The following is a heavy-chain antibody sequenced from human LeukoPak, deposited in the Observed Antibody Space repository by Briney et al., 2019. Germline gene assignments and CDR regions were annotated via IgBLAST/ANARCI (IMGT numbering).Heavy chain of an antibody. V-gene: IGHV3-30*02. Sequence: GGSLRLSCAASGFTFSTYGMHWVRQAPGKGLEWVAFIRYDGSNKYYADSVKGRFIISRDNSKNTLYLQMNSLRAEDTAVYYCAKDPGEVPPGYYMDVWGKGTTVTISS. CDR1: GFTFSTYG. CDR2: IRYDGSNK. J-gene: IGHJ6*03. CDR3: AKDPGEVPPGYYMDV.